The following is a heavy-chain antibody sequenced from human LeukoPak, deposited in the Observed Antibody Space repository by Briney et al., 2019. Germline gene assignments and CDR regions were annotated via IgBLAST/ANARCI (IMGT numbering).Heavy chain of an antibody. V-gene: IGHV7-4-1*02. CDR1: GYSITNYA. J-gene: IGHJ5*02. CDR3: ARGEHYSSGWFNWFDP. D-gene: IGHD6-19*01. CDR2: INTNTGNP. Sequence: ASVKVSCKASGYSITNYAILWVRQAPGQGLEWMGWINTNTGNPTYAQGFTGRFVFSLDTSVSTAYLQISSLKAEDTAVYYCARGEHYSSGWFNWFDPWGQGTLVTVSS.